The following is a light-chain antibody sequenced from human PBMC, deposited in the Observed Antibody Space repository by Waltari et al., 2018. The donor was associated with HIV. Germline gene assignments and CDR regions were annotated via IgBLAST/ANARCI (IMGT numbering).Light chain of an antibody. CDR3: GTWDNSLSAGF. Sequence: QSVLTQPPSVSAPPGQKVTISCSGSSSSFGNNYVSWYQQVPGTAPKLRIYDNNRRPSGIPDRFSGSKSGTSATLAITGLQTGDEADYYCGTWDNSLSAGFFGGGTKLTVL. CDR2: DNN. V-gene: IGLV1-51*01. CDR1: SSSFGNNY. J-gene: IGLJ2*01.